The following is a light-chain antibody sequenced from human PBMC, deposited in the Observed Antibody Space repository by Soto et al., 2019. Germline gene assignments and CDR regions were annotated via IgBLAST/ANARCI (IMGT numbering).Light chain of an antibody. CDR2: AAS. V-gene: IGKV1-39*01. CDR1: QSISSY. Sequence: DIQMTQSPSSLSASVGDRVTITCRASQSISSYLNWYQQKPGKAPKLLIYAASSLQSGVPSRFSGSGSGKDFTLTISRLQPEDFATYYCQQSYSTPLFTFGPGTKVDIK. J-gene: IGKJ3*01. CDR3: QQSYSTPLFT.